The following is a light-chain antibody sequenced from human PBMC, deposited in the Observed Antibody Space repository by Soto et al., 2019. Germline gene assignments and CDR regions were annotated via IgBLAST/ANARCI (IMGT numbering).Light chain of an antibody. V-gene: IGLV2-8*01. CDR3: SSYAGSNNPYV. Sequence: QSVLTQPPSASGSPGQSVTISCTGTSSDVGGYNYVSWYQPHPGKAPKRMIYEVSKRPSGVPDRFAGSKSGNTASLTVSWLQAEDESDYYCSSYAGSNNPYVFGTGTKVTVL. CDR1: SSDVGGYNY. J-gene: IGLJ1*01. CDR2: EVS.